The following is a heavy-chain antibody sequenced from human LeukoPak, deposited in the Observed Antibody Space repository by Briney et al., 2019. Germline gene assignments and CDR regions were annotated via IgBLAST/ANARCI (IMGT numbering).Heavy chain of an antibody. Sequence: GGSLRLSCAASGFTFSSYEMNWVRQAPGKGLEWVSYISSSGSTIYYADSVKGRFTISRDNAKNSLYLQMNSLRAEDTAVYYCARGIAARRGGYFDYWGQGTPVTVSS. D-gene: IGHD6-6*01. J-gene: IGHJ4*02. V-gene: IGHV3-48*03. CDR3: ARGIAARRGGYFDY. CDR2: ISSSGSTI. CDR1: GFTFSSYE.